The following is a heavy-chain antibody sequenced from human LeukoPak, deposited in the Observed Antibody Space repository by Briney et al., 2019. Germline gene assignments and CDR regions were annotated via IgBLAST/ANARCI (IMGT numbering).Heavy chain of an antibody. J-gene: IGHJ4*02. Sequence: GGSLRLSCAASGFAFSGCAMHRVRQASGNGLEWVGRSRSKGNNYATAYAASVKGRFTISRDDSKNTAYVQVYSLKTDDTAVYYFTRLYDSGFDYWGQGTLVTVSS. V-gene: IGHV3-73*01. CDR2: SRSKGNNYAT. CDR1: GFAFSGCA. CDR3: TRLYDSGFDY. D-gene: IGHD3-10*01.